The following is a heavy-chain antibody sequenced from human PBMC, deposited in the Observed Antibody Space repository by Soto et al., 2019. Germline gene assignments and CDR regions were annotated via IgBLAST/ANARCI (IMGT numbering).Heavy chain of an antibody. CDR2: INPSGGST. CDR1: GYTFTSYY. J-gene: IGHJ6*02. D-gene: IGHD2-15*01. CDR3: ARDRPGIVVVVAATSGYYGMDV. V-gene: IGHV1-46*01. Sequence: QVQLVQSGAEVKKPGASVKVSCKASGYTFTSYYMHWVRQAPGRGLEWMGIINPSGGSTSYAQKFQGRVTMTRDTSTSTVYMELSSLRSEDTAVYYCARDRPGIVVVVAATSGYYGMDVWGQGTTVTVSS.